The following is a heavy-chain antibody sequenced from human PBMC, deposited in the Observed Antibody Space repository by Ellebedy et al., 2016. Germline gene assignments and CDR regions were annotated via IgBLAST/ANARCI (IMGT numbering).Heavy chain of an antibody. CDR3: ARGAYTSGWYPDYFDF. CDR1: GFTFSNNW. CDR2: IKQDGSGE. Sequence: GGSLRLSCSASGFTFSNNWMSWVRQAPGKVLEWVANIKQDGSGEYDVESLNGHFTISRDNAKKSLSLQVNSLRAEYTAVYYCARGAYTSGWYPDYFDFWGQGTLVTVSS. D-gene: IGHD6-19*01. V-gene: IGHV3-7*04. J-gene: IGHJ4*02.